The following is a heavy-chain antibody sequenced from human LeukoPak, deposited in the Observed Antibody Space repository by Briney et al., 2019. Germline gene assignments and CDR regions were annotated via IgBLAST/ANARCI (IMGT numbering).Heavy chain of an antibody. CDR3: ARGLYLTTVTTYYFDY. CDR1: GGSISSYY. CDR2: IYYSGST. D-gene: IGHD4-17*01. V-gene: IGHV4-59*08. J-gene: IGHJ4*02. Sequence: SETLSLTCTVSGGSISSYYWSWIRQPPGKGLEWIGYIYYSGSTNYNPSLKSRVTISVDTSKNQFSLKLSSVTAADTAVYYCARGLYLTTVTTYYFDYWGQGTLVTVSS.